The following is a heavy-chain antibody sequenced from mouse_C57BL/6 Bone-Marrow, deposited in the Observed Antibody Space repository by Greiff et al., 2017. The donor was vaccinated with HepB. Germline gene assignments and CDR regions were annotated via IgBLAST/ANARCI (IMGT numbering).Heavy chain of an antibody. CDR3: ARKYRGGFAY. J-gene: IGHJ3*01. V-gene: IGHV1-76*01. D-gene: IGHD2-10*02. CDR2: IYPGSGNT. Sequence: QVQLKESGAELVRPGASVKLSCKASGYTFTDYYINWVKQRPGQGLEWIARIYPGSGNTYYNEKFKGKATLTAEKSSSTAYMQLSSLTSEDSAVYFCARKYRGGFAYWGQGTLVTVSA. CDR1: GYTFTDYY.